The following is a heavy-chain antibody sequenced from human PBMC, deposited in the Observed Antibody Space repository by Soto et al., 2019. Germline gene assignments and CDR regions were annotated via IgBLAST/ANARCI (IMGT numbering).Heavy chain of an antibody. D-gene: IGHD2-8*01. Sequence: QVQLVQSGAEVKKPGASVKVSCKASGYTFSDYAITWVRQAPGQGLEWMGWISAYNGNTKYAQKFQGRVTMTTDTSTNKAHMELRSLGSDDTAVYYCARAGPSSTVYALILHWFDPWGQGTLVTVSS. CDR1: GYTFSDYA. CDR2: ISAYNGNT. J-gene: IGHJ5*02. V-gene: IGHV1-18*04. CDR3: ARAGPSSTVYALILHWFDP.